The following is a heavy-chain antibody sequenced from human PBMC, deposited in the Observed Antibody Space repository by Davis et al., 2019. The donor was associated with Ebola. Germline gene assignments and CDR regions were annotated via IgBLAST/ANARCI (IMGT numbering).Heavy chain of an antibody. CDR2: IYYSGST. CDR3: ARETTVTTFGYYGMDV. D-gene: IGHD4-17*01. J-gene: IGHJ6*02. CDR1: GGSISSYY. V-gene: IGHV4-59*01. Sequence: MPSETLSLTCTVSGGSISSYYWSWIRQPPGKGLEWIGYIYYSGSTNYNPSLKSRVTISVDTSKNQFSLKLSSVTAADTAVYYCARETTVTTFGYYGMDVWGQGTLVTVSS.